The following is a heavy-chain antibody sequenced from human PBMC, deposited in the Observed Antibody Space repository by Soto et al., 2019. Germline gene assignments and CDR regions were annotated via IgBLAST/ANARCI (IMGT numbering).Heavy chain of an antibody. D-gene: IGHD3-22*01. Sequence: GGSLRLSCAPSGFSFSSYGMHWVRQAPGKGLEWVAVISDDGGNKYYADSVKGRFTVSRDNSKNTLYLQMNSLRAEDTAVFYCAKGGSGYWYPHLDYWGQGAPVTVSS. J-gene: IGHJ4*02. V-gene: IGHV3-30*18. CDR3: AKGGSGYWYPHLDY. CDR1: GFSFSSYG. CDR2: ISDDGGNK.